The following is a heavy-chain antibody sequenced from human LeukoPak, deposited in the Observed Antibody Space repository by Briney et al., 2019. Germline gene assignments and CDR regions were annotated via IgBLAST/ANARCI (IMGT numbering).Heavy chain of an antibody. Sequence: PSETLSLTCAVSGGSISSGGYSWSWIRQPPGKGLEWIGYIYHSGSTYYNPSLKSRVTISVDRSKNQFSLKLSSVTAADTAVYYCAGGDRFYYFDYWGQGTPVTVSS. CDR1: GGSISSGGYS. D-gene: IGHD3-10*01. V-gene: IGHV4-30-2*01. CDR2: IYHSGST. CDR3: AGGDRFYYFDY. J-gene: IGHJ4*02.